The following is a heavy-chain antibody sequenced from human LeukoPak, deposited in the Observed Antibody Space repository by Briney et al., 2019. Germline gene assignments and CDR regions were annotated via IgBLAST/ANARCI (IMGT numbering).Heavy chain of an antibody. CDR2: IYHSGST. D-gene: IGHD1-26*01. CDR1: GYSISSGYY. CDR3: ARHFVRSGSYWADY. J-gene: IGHJ4*02. V-gene: IGHV4-38-2*01. Sequence: SETLSLTCAVSGYSISSGYYWGWIRHPPGKGLEWIGIIYHSGSTYYNPSLKSRVTISVDTSKNQFSLRVTSVTAADTAVYYCARHFVRSGSYWADYWGQGTLVTVSS.